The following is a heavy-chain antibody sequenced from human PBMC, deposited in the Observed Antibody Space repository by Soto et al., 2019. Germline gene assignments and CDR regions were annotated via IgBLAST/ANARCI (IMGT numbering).Heavy chain of an antibody. CDR2: IIPIFGTA. CDR1: GGTFSSYA. CDR3: ARDLHGSSSAQTLGWFDP. Sequence: QVQLVQSGAEVKKPGSSVKVSCKASGGTFSSYAISWVRQAPGQGLEWMGGIIPIFGTANYAQKFQGRVTITADEATGTAYMERSSLRSEDTAVYYCARDLHGSSSAQTLGWFDPWGQGTLVTVSS. V-gene: IGHV1-69*01. D-gene: IGHD6-6*01. J-gene: IGHJ5*02.